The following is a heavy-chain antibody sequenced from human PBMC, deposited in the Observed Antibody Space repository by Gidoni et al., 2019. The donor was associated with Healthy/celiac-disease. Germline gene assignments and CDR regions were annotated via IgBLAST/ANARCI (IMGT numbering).Heavy chain of an antibody. CDR1: GFTFSSYS. CDR3: ARGLTGYYFDYFDY. CDR2: ISSSSSYI. D-gene: IGHD3-9*01. J-gene: IGHJ4*02. V-gene: IGHV3-21*01. Sequence: EVQLVASGGGLVKPGGSLRLSCAASGFTFSSYSMNWVRQAPGKGLEWFSSISSSSSYIYYADSVKGRFTISRDNAKNSLYLQMNSLRAEDTAVYYCARGLTGYYFDYFDYWGQGTLVTVSS.